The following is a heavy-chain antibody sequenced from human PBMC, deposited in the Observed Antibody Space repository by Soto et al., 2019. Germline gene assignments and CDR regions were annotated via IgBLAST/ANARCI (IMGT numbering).Heavy chain of an antibody. V-gene: IGHV3-30-3*01. CDR2: ISYDGSNK. Sequence: GGSLRLSCAASGFTFSSYAMHWVRQAPGKGLEWVAVISYDGSNKYYADSVKGRFTISRDNSKNTLYLQMNSLRAEDTAVYYCARDRYRHSGNSGPTTYWGQGTLVTVSS. D-gene: IGHD3-16*02. CDR3: ARDRYRHSGNSGPTTY. J-gene: IGHJ4*02. CDR1: GFTFSSYA.